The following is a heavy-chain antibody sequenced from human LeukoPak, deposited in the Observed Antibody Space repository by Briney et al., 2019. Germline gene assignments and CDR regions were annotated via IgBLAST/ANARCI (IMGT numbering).Heavy chain of an antibody. CDR3: ARTYYDFWSDYDY. D-gene: IGHD3-3*01. Sequence: SVKVSCKASGGTFSSYAISWVRQAPGQGLEWMGGIIPIFGTANYAQKFQGRVTITTDESTSTAYMELSSLRSEGTAVYYCARTYYDFWSDYDYWGQGTLVTVSS. CDR1: GGTFSSYA. CDR2: IIPIFGTA. J-gene: IGHJ4*02. V-gene: IGHV1-69*05.